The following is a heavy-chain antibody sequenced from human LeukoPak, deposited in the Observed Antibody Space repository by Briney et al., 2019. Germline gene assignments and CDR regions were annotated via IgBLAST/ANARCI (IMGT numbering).Heavy chain of an antibody. V-gene: IGHV1-69*06. CDR2: IIRNFGTT. CDR1: GGTFSSYA. D-gene: IGHD2-2*01. J-gene: IGHJ6*03. Sequence: SVKVSCKASGGTFSSYAISWVRQAPGQGLEWMGGIIRNFGTTNYAQKFQGRVTITADKSTSTAYMELSSLRSDDTAVYYCARVLGYCSSTSCESPYYYYYMDVWGKGTTVTVSS. CDR3: ARVLGYCSSTSCESPYYYYYMDV.